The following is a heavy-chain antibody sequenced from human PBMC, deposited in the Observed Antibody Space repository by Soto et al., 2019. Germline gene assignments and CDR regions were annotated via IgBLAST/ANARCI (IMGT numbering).Heavy chain of an antibody. Sequence: QLQLQESGPGLVKPSEALSLTCTVSGGSISSSGHYWGWIRQTPGKGLEWIGNIFYSGGTHYNASSRSQVSISVDSSKNQLSLKVTSVTAADTAVYYCARRSYGSGVDLWGRGTLVTVSS. J-gene: IGHJ5*02. CDR3: ARRSYGSGVDL. CDR2: IFYSGGT. V-gene: IGHV4-39*01. D-gene: IGHD3-10*01. CDR1: GGSISSSGHY.